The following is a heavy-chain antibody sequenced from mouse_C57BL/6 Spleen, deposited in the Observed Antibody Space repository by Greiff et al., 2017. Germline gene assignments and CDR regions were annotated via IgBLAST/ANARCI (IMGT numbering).Heavy chain of an antibody. CDR1: GYTFTSYG. Sequence: VQLQESGAELARPGASVKLSCKASGYTFTSYGISWVKQRTGQGLEWIGEIYPRSGNTYYNETFKGKATLTADKSSSTAYMELRSLTSEDSAVYFCARSGSSGDYFDYWGQGTTLTVSS. CDR2: IYPRSGNT. CDR3: ARSGSSGDYFDY. D-gene: IGHD3-2*02. V-gene: IGHV1-81*01. J-gene: IGHJ2*01.